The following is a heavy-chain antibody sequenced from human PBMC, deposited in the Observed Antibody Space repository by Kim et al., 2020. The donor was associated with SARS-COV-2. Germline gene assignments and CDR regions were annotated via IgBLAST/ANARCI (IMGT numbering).Heavy chain of an antibody. V-gene: IGHV3-23*01. CDR3: AKVTGYDWNYDYGMDV. Sequence: GGSLRLSCAASGFTFSSYAMSWVRQAPGKGLEWVSAISGSGGSTYYADSVKGRFTISRDNSKNTLYLQMNSLRAEDTAVYYCAKVTGYDWNYDYGMDVWGQGTTVTVSS. D-gene: IGHD5-12*01. CDR1: GFTFSSYA. CDR2: ISGSGGST. J-gene: IGHJ6*02.